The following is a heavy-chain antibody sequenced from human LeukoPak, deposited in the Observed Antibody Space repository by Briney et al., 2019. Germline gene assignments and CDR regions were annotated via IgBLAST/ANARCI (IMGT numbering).Heavy chain of an antibody. CDR3: AELGITMIGGV. CDR1: GFTFSDHY. CDR2: TRNKANSYTT. J-gene: IGHJ6*04. Sequence: PGGYLRFSCAASGFTFSDHYMDWVRQAPGQGLEWVGRTRNKANSYTTQYAAAVKGRFTISRDDSENSLYLQMSSLRADDTSVYYCAELGITMIGGVWGKGTTVTISS. D-gene: IGHD3-10*02. V-gene: IGHV3-72*01.